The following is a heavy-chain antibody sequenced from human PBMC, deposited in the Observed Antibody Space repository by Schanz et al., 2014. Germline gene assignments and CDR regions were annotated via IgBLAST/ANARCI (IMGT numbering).Heavy chain of an antibody. CDR2: LWHDGSKK. V-gene: IGHV3-33*06. CDR3: AKGRFGELSAFDI. D-gene: IGHD3-10*01. Sequence: VHLVESGGGLVQPGGSLRLSCVASGFTFSSYDVFWVRQAPGKGLEWVAILWHDGSKKYYADSVKGRFTISRDNSKNTLYLQMKSLRAEDTAVYYCAKGRFGELSAFDIWGQGTMVTVSS. CDR1: GFTFSSYD. J-gene: IGHJ3*02.